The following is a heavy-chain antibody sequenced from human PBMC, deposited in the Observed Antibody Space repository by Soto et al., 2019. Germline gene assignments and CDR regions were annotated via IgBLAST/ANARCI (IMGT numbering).Heavy chain of an antibody. Sequence: QVQLVQSGAEVKKPGSSVKVSCRASGGTFNNYVVTWVRQAPGQGLEWVGWITTIFGITNYAQNLEGRVTITADESTTTVHMEMTSRTSDDTAVYFCARGGQGSSSNHWGQGTRVTVSS. J-gene: IGHJ1*01. CDR2: ITTIFGIT. CDR1: GGTFNNYV. V-gene: IGHV1-69*01. CDR3: ARGGQGSSSNH. D-gene: IGHD6-13*01.